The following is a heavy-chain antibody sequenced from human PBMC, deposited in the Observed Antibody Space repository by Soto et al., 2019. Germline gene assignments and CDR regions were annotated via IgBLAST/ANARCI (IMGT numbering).Heavy chain of an antibody. CDR1: GFTFSSYA. CDR3: ARQDVIVVVITPDFDY. V-gene: IGHV3-30-3*01. D-gene: IGHD3-22*01. Sequence: QVQLVESGGGVVQPGRSLRLSCAASGFTFSSYAMHWVRRAPGKGLEWVAVISYDGSNKYYADSVKGRFTISRDNSKNTLYLQMNSLRAEDTAVYYCARQDVIVVVITPDFDYWGQGTLVTVSS. CDR2: ISYDGSNK. J-gene: IGHJ4*02.